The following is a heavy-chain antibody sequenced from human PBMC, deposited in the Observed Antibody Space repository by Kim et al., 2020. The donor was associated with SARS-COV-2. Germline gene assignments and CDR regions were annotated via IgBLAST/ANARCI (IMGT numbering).Heavy chain of an antibody. CDR1: GGTFSSYA. Sequence: SVKVSCKASGGTFSSYAISWVRQAPGQGLEWMGRIIPILGIANYAQKFQGRVTITADKSTSTAYMELSSLRSEDTAVYYCARAPVAAAGRSGDYWGQGTLVTVSS. CDR3: ARAPVAAAGRSGDY. D-gene: IGHD6-13*01. V-gene: IGHV1-69*04. J-gene: IGHJ4*02. CDR2: IIPILGIA.